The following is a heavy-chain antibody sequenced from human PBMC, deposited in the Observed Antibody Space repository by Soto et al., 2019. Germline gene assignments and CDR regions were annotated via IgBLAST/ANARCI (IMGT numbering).Heavy chain of an antibody. CDR3: ASDILTGYYSPYYYYGMDV. J-gene: IGHJ6*02. CDR1: GGTFSSYA. D-gene: IGHD3-9*01. V-gene: IGHV1-69*13. CDR2: IIPIFGTA. Sequence: RASVKVSCKASGGTFSSYAISWVRQAPGQGLEWMGGIIPIFGTANYAQKFQGRVTITADESTSTAYMELSSLRSEDTAVYYCASDILTGYYSPYYYYGMDVWGQGTTVTVSS.